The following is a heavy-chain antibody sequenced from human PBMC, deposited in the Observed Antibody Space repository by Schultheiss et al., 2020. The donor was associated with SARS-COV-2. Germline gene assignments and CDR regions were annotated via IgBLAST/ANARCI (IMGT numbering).Heavy chain of an antibody. V-gene: IGHV4-31*03. CDR2: IYYSGST. J-gene: IGHJ4*02. CDR3: ARISDSWENIDS. D-gene: IGHD6-13*01. Sequence: SETLSLTCSVSGGSISSADYYWSWIRQHPGKGLEWIGYIYYSGSTYYNPSLKSRVIISMDTSKNQFSLKLSSVTAADTAVYFCARISDSWENIDSWGQGALVTVSS. CDR1: GGSISSADYY.